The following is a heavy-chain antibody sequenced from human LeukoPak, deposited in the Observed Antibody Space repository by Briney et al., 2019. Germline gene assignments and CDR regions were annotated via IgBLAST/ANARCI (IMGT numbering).Heavy chain of an antibody. J-gene: IGHJ3*02. Sequence: SETLSLTCTVSGGSISSYYWSWIRQPAGKGLEWIGRIYTSGSTNYNPSLKSRVTMSVDTSKNQFSLKLSSVTAADTAVYYRARVYYYDSSGYLDAFDIWGQGTMVTVSS. D-gene: IGHD3-22*01. V-gene: IGHV4-4*07. CDR1: GGSISSYY. CDR2: IYTSGST. CDR3: ARVYYYDSSGYLDAFDI.